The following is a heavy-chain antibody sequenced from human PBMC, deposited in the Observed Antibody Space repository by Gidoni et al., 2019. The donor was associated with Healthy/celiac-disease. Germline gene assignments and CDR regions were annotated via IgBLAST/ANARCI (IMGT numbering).Heavy chain of an antibody. CDR1: GFTFSSYA. CDR3: AKGPGGVVVAATLDY. D-gene: IGHD2-15*01. J-gene: IGHJ4*02. Sequence: EVQLLESWGGLVPPGGSLRLSGAASGFTFSSYAMSWVRQAPGKGLEWVSAISGRGGSTYYADSVKGRFTISRDNSKNTLYLQMNSLRAEDTAVYYCAKGPGGVVVAATLDYWGQGTLVTVSS. V-gene: IGHV3-23*01. CDR2: ISGRGGST.